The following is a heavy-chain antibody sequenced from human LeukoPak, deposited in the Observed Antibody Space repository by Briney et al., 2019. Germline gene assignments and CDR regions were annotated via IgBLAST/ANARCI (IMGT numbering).Heavy chain of an antibody. Sequence: PSETLSLTCTVSGGSISSSSYYWGWIRQPPGKGLEWIGSIYYSGSTYYNPSLKSRVTISVDTSKNQFSLKLSSVTAADTAVYYCASNYYDSSALDYWGQGTLVTVSS. V-gene: IGHV4-39*01. CDR2: IYYSGST. D-gene: IGHD3-22*01. J-gene: IGHJ4*02. CDR3: ASNYYDSSALDY. CDR1: GGSISSSSYY.